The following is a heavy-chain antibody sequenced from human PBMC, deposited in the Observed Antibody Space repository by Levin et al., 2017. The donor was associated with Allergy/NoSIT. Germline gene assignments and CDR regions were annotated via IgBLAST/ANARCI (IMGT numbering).Heavy chain of an antibody. V-gene: IGHV3-9*01. Sequence: SLKISCAASGFRFDYYAMHWVRQGPAKGLEWVSSITWNSGNIVYAASLKDRFTISRDNAKNSLYLQMNGLTTEDTGLYFCARDSEKRVDTPLVTALDSWGQGTLVTVSS. D-gene: IGHD5-18*01. J-gene: IGHJ4*02. CDR2: ITWNSGNI. CDR3: ARDSEKRVDTPLVTALDS. CDR1: GFRFDYYA.